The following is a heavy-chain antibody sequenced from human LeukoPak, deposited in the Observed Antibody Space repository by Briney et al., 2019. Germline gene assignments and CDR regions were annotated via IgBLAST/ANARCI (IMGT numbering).Heavy chain of an antibody. D-gene: IGHD2-15*01. Sequence: GGSLRLSCAASGFTFSSYAMSWVRQAPGKGLEWVSAISGSGGSTYHPDFVKGRFTISRDNSKDMLFLQMNSLRVEDTAIYYCAKETSGYCDGGACYSFHFFDYWGQGILVTVSS. CDR2: ISGSGGST. CDR1: GFTFSSYA. CDR3: AKETSGYCDGGACYSFHFFDY. V-gene: IGHV3-23*01. J-gene: IGHJ4*02.